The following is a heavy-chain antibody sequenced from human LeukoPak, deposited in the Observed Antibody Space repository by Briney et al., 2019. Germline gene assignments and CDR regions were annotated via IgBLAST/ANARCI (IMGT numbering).Heavy chain of an antibody. V-gene: IGHV1-18*01. CDR1: GYTFTSYG. J-gene: IGHJ4*02. Sequence: ASVKVSCKASGYTFTSYGISWVRQAPGQGLEWMGWISAYNGNTNYAQKLQGRVTMTTDTSTSTAYMELSSLRSEDTAVYYCATPAGIAARQGEDYWGQGTLVTVSS. CDR3: ATPAGIAARQGEDY. D-gene: IGHD6-6*01. CDR2: ISAYNGNT.